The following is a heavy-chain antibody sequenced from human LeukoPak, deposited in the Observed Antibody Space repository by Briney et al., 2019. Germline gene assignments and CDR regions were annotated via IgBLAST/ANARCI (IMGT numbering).Heavy chain of an antibody. CDR3: ARGGATDPLAY. V-gene: IGHV1-2*02. CDR2: INPNSGGT. J-gene: IGHJ4*02. Sequence: ASVKVSCKASGYTFTGYYMHWVRQAPGQGLEWMGWINPNSGGTNYAQKFQGRVTMTTDTSTSTAYMELRSLRSDDTAVYYCARGGATDPLAYWGQGTLVTVSS. CDR1: GYTFTGYY. D-gene: IGHD5-12*01.